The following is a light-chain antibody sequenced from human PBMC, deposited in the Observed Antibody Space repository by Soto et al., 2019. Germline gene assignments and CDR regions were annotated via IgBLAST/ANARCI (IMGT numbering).Light chain of an antibody. CDR2: DVT. J-gene: IGLJ2*01. V-gene: IGLV2-14*03. Sequence: QSVLTQPASVSGSPGQSITISCSGTTSDIGAYNYVSWYQQLPGKAPEVIIYDVTNRPSGVSSRFSGCKSGTTASLTISGLQAEDEANYYCCSYTITSTLMIFGGGTQLTVL. CDR3: CSYTITSTLMI. CDR1: TSDIGAYNY.